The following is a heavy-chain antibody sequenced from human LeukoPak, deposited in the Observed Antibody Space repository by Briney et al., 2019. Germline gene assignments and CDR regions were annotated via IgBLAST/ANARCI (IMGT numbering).Heavy chain of an antibody. D-gene: IGHD6-19*01. J-gene: IGHJ5*02. V-gene: IGHV4-34*01. Sequence: SETLSLTCAVYGGSFSGYYWSWIRQPPGKGLEWIGEIDHSGSTNYNPSLKSRVTISVDTSKNQFSLKLSSVTAADTAVYYCARGGVTSMALASKGVGNWFEPWGQGTLVTVSS. CDR2: IDHSGST. CDR3: ARGGVTSMALASKGVGNWFEP. CDR1: GGSFSGYY.